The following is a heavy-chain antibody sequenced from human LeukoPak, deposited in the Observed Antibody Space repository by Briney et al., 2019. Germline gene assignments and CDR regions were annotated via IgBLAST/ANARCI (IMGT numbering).Heavy chain of an antibody. CDR3: AKERFLEWLLSY. J-gene: IGHJ4*02. CDR2: IRYDGSNK. CDR1: GFTFSSYG. Sequence: PVGSLRLSCAASGFTFSSYGMHWVRQAPGKGLEWVAFIRYDGSNKYYADSVKGRFTISRDNSKNTLYLQMNSLRAEDTAVYYCAKERFLEWLLSYWGQGTLVTVSS. V-gene: IGHV3-30*02. D-gene: IGHD3-3*01.